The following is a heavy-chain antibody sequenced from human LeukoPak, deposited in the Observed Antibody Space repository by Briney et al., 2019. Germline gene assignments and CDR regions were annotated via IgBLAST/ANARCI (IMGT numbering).Heavy chain of an antibody. Sequence: GASVKVSCKASGYTFTSYDINWVRQATGQGLEWMGWMNPNSGNTGYAQKFQGRVTMTRNTSISTAYMELSSLRSEDTAVYYCARNPRIHYGMDVWGQGTTVTVSS. CDR1: GYTFTSYD. V-gene: IGHV1-8*01. CDR3: ARNPRIHYGMDV. CDR2: MNPNSGNT. J-gene: IGHJ6*02.